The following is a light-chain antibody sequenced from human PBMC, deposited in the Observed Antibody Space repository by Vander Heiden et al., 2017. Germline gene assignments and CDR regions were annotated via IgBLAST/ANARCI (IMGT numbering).Light chain of an antibody. V-gene: IGKV1-39*01. CDR1: QSISSY. CDR3: QQRDSTPFT. J-gene: IGKJ3*01. Sequence: DIQMTQSPSSLSASVGDRVTITCRASQSISSYLNWYQQKPGKAPKLLIYAASSLQSGVPSRFSDSGSGTDFTLTISSLQPEDFATYYCQQRDSTPFTFGHGTKVDIK. CDR2: AAS.